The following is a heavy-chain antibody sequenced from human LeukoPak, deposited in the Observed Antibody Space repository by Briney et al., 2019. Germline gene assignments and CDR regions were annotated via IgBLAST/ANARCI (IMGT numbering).Heavy chain of an antibody. J-gene: IGHJ6*03. D-gene: IGHD6-19*01. CDR2: IGAYNGNT. V-gene: IGHV1-18*04. CDR3: ARHGDSSGWFIYYYYYMDV. CDR1: GYMFMGYY. Sequence: GASVKVSCKASGYMFMGYYIHWVRQAPGQGLEWMGWIGAYNGNTNYAQKLQGRVTMTTDTSTSTAYMELGSLRSDDTAVYYCARHGDSSGWFIYYYYYMDVWGKGTTVT.